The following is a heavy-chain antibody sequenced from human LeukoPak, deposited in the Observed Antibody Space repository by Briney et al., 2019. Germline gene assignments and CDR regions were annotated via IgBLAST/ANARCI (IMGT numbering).Heavy chain of an antibody. CDR3: VKDASQFSSGWNWFDP. V-gene: IGHV3-64D*06. J-gene: IGHJ5*02. CDR1: GFTFSSYA. Sequence: GGSLRLSCSASGFTFSSYAMHWVRQAPGKGLEYVSGMSRNGGNTYYADSVKGRFTISRDNSKNTVYLQMSSLRAEDTAVYYCVKDASQFSSGWNWFDPWGQGTLVTVSS. CDR2: MSRNGGNT. D-gene: IGHD6-19*01.